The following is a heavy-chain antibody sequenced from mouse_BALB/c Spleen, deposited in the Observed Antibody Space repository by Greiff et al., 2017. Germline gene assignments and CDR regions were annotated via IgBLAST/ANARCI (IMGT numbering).Heavy chain of an antibody. D-gene: IGHD1-1*01. J-gene: IGHJ2*01. V-gene: IGHV5-6-5*01. CDR1: GFTFSSYA. CDR3: AREGIYYYGSSSDY. Sequence: EVQGVESGGGLVKPGGSLKLSCAASGFTFSSYAMSWVRQTPEKRLEWVASISSGGSTYYPDSVKGRFTISRDNARNILYLQMSSLRSEDTAMYYCAREGIYYYGSSSDYWGQGTTLTVSS. CDR2: ISSGGST.